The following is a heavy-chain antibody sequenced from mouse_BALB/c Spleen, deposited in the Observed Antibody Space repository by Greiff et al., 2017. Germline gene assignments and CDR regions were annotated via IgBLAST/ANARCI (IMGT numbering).Heavy chain of an antibody. CDR1: GYSITSGYY. CDR2: ISYDGSN. V-gene: IGHV3-6*02. J-gene: IGHJ3*01. CDR3: ARDSNWGSFAY. Sequence: EVKLMESGPGLVKPSQSLSLTCSVTGYSITSGYYWNWIRQFPGNKLEWMGYISYDGSNNYNPSLKNRISITRDTSKNQFFLKLNSVTTEDTATYYCARDSNWGSFAYWGQGTLVTVSA. D-gene: IGHD4-1*01.